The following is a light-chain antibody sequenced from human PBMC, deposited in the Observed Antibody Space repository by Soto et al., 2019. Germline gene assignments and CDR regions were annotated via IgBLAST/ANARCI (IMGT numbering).Light chain of an antibody. J-gene: IGKJ2*01. V-gene: IGKV3-20*01. CDR1: QTVTTNY. CDR2: GAS. Sequence: ETVLTQSPGTLSLSPGETATLSCRASQTVTTNYLAWYQQKPDQAPRLLIYGASSRATGIPDGFSGSGSGTDFTLTISRLEPEDFAVYYCQQYGSSVFTFGQGTKLEIK. CDR3: QQYGSSVFT.